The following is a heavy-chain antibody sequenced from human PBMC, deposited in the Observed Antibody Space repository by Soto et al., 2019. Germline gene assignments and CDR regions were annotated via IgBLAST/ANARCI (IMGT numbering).Heavy chain of an antibody. CDR2: IIPIFGTA. V-gene: IGHV1-69*12. CDR3: ARESQYQLLSSYGMDV. Sequence: QVQLVQSGAEVKKPGSSVKVSCKASGGTFSSYAISWVRQAPGQGLEWMGGIIPIFGTANYAQKFQGRVTMTAGESTRTADMERRRLRSEDTAVYYCARESQYQLLSSYGMDVWGQGTTVTVSS. CDR1: GGTFSSYA. J-gene: IGHJ6*02. D-gene: IGHD2-2*01.